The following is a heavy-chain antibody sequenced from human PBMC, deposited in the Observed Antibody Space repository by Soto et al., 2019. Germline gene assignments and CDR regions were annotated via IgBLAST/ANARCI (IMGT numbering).Heavy chain of an antibody. V-gene: IGHV1-18*01. CDR2: ISAYNGST. CDR3: ARTAAAGTRNWFDP. J-gene: IGHJ5*02. Sequence: ASVKVSCKASGYTFTNFGISWVRQAPGQGLEWMGWISAYNGSTSYAQKFQGRVTMTRDTSTSTVYMELSSLRSEDTAVYYCARTAAAGTRNWFDPWGQGTLVTVSS. D-gene: IGHD6-13*01. CDR1: GYTFTNFG.